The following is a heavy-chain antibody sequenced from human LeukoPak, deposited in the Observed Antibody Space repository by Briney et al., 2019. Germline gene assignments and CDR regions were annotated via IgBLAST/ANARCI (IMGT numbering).Heavy chain of an antibody. CDR2: INPNSGGT. J-gene: IGHJ5*02. D-gene: IGHD3-16*01. CDR1: GYTFTGYY. V-gene: IGHV1-2*02. Sequence: ASVKVSCKVSGYTFTGYYMHWVRQAPGQGLEWMGWINPNSGGTNYAQKFQGRVTMTRDTSISTAYMELSRLRSDDTAVYYCARDGGLRNWFDPWGQGTLVTVSS. CDR3: ARDGGLRNWFDP.